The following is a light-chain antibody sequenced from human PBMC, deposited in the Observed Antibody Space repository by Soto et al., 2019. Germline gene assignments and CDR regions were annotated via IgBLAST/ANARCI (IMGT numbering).Light chain of an antibody. CDR3: CSDAGSRSIYVV. CDR1: SSDVGSYNL. V-gene: IGLV2-23*01. Sequence: QSALTQPASVSGSPGQSITISCTGTSSDVGSYNLVSWYKQHPGKAHKLMIYEGSKRPAGVSNRFSGSKSGNTASLTISGLKSEDEADYYCCSDAGSRSIYVVFGGGTKLTVL. CDR2: EGS. J-gene: IGLJ2*01.